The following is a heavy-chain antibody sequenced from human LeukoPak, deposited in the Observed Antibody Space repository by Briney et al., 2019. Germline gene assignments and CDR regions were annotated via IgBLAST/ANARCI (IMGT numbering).Heavy chain of an antibody. V-gene: IGHV4-4*02. D-gene: IGHD3-22*01. CDR2: IYHSGST. J-gene: IGHJ3*02. Sequence: SETLSLTCAVSGGSISSSNWWSWVRQPPGKGLEWIGEIYHSGSTNYNPSLKSRVTISVDKSKNQFSLKLSSVTAADTAVYYCAVYYDSSGYYYDAFDIWGQGTMVTVSS. CDR1: GGSISSSNW. CDR3: AVYYDSSGYYYDAFDI.